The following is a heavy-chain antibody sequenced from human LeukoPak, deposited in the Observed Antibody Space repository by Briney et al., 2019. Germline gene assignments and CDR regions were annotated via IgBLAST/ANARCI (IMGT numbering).Heavy chain of an antibody. J-gene: IGHJ4*02. CDR3: ARALKTGYSSGWYIDY. V-gene: IGHV3-21*01. Sequence: GGSLRLSCAASGFTFSTYSMNWVRQAPGKGLEWVSSISSSSSYIYYADSVKGRFTISRDNAKNSLYLQMNNLRAEDTAVYYCARALKTGYSSGWYIDYWGQGTLVTVSS. D-gene: IGHD6-19*01. CDR1: GFTFSTYS. CDR2: ISSSSSYI.